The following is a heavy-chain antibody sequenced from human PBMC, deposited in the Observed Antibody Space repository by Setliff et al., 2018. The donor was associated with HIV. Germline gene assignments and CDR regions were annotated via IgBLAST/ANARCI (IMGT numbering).Heavy chain of an antibody. V-gene: IGHV4-39*07. D-gene: IGHD3-10*01. CDR2: IYYSGST. CDR1: GGSISSSSYY. Sequence: SETLSLTCTVSGGSISSSSYYWGWIRQPPGKGLEWIGSIYYSGSTYYNPSLKSRVTISVDTSKNQFSLKLSSVTAADTAVYYCARGWVRGPIISPGTYFSYGLDVWGQRTPVTVSS. CDR3: ARGWVRGPIISPGTYFSYGLDV. J-gene: IGHJ6*02.